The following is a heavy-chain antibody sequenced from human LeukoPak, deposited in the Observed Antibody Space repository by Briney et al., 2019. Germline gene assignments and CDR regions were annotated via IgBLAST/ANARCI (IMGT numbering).Heavy chain of an antibody. V-gene: IGHV1-18*04. J-gene: IGHJ3*01. D-gene: IGHD3-10*01. Sequence: ASVKVSCKASDCTFTSNGISWVRQAPGQGLEYMGWISANNGDTSYPQKVQGRVTMTTDTSTTTAYMELRSLRSDDTAVYYCARKGTGLAFDVWGQGTMVTVSS. CDR1: DCTFTSNG. CDR3: ARKGTGLAFDV. CDR2: ISANNGDT.